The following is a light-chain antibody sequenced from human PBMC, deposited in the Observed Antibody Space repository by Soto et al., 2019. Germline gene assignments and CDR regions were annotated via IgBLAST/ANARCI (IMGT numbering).Light chain of an antibody. V-gene: IGKV3-11*01. J-gene: IGKJ2*01. CDR1: QSVNSN. Sequence: EIVLTQSPATLSLSPGERADLSCRASQSVNSNLAWYQQKPGQAPRLLIFDASNRATGIPARFSGSGSGTDFTLTISSLEPEDFAVYYCQQRSNWPPYTFGQGTKLEIK. CDR2: DAS. CDR3: QQRSNWPPYT.